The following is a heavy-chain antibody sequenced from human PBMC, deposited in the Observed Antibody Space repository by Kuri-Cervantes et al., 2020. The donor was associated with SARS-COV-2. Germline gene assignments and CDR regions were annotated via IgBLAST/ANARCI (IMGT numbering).Heavy chain of an antibody. CDR3: ARVGYCFGTRCVTYFDP. D-gene: IGHD2-2*03. CDR1: GVSVTTFGSY. Sequence: SETLSLTCTVSGVSVTTFGSYWTWIRQPPGKGLEWVGYIYYNGSTYYNPSLRGRVIVSVDRSKNQFSLNLRSLTAADTAIYYCARVGYCFGTRCVTYFDPWGQGTLVTVSS. V-gene: IGHV4-30-4*08. CDR2: IYYNGST. J-gene: IGHJ5*02.